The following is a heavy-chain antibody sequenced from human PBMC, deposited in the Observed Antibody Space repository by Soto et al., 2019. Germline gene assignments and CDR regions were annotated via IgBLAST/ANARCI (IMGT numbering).Heavy chain of an antibody. CDR2: INHVGGT. Sequence: SETLSLTCAVYGGFLSESYWTWIRQPPGKGLEWVGEINHVGGTNYNPSLKSRVTMSVDTSQNQFSLRLISVTAADTAMYFCVRIRYQLPSSVLWLDPWGQGTPVTVSS. V-gene: IGHV4-34*01. J-gene: IGHJ5*02. CDR3: VRIRYQLPSSVLWLDP. CDR1: GGFLSESY. D-gene: IGHD3-16*01.